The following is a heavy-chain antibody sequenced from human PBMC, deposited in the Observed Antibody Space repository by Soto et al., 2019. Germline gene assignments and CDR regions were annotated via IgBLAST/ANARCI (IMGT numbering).Heavy chain of an antibody. V-gene: IGHV3-48*03. CDR3: ATRWGGGGAFDF. CDR1: GFTFYTYE. D-gene: IGHD3-16*01. Sequence: EVQLVESGGGLVQPGGSLRLSCAASGFTFYTYEMNWVRQAPGKGLEWVSYISSSGSTTYYADSVKGRFTISRDNAKNSLYLQMNSLRAGDTAIYYCATRWGGGGAFDFWGQGTMVTVSS. J-gene: IGHJ3*01. CDR2: ISSSGSTT.